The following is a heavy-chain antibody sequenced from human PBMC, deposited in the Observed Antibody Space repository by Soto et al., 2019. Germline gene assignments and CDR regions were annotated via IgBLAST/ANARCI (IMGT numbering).Heavy chain of an antibody. CDR2: IYYSGST. Sequence: QVQLQESGRGLVKPSETLSLTCTVSGGSISSYDWSWIRQPPGKGLEWIGYIYYSGSTNYNPSLKSRVTISVDTSKIQFSLKLSSVTAADTAAYYCAREYGGGAFDIWGQGTMVTVSS. V-gene: IGHV4-59*12. J-gene: IGHJ3*02. CDR1: GGSISSYD. D-gene: IGHD4-17*01. CDR3: AREYGGGAFDI.